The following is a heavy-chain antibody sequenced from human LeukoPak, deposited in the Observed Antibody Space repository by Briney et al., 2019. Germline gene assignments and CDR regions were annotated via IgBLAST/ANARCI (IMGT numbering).Heavy chain of an antibody. CDR1: GGSVSSSNHH. D-gene: IGHD1-26*01. J-gene: IGHJ3*02. CDR2: FFSTGRT. V-gene: IGHV4-39*01. Sequence: SETLSLTCNVSGGSVSSSNHHWAWIRQSPGMGLEWVGTFFSTGRTSQNPDPSLKGRVTLSVDTSRNQFSLKLSSVTAADTAVYYCARRALRGGDIWGQGTMVTVSS. CDR3: ARRALRGGDI.